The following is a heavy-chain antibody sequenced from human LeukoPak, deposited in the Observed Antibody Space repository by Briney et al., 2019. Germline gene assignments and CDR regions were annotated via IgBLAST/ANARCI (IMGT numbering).Heavy chain of an antibody. CDR1: GGPFSGYY. D-gene: IGHD3-22*01. V-gene: IGHV4-34*01. CDR3: ARGGYYDSSGARRNFDY. J-gene: IGHJ4*02. CDR2: INHSGST. Sequence: SETLSLTCAVYGGPFSGYYWSWIRQPPGKGLEWIGEINHSGSTNYNPSLKSRVTISVDTSKNQFSLKLSSVTAADTAVYYCARGGYYDSSGARRNFDYWGQGTLVTVSS.